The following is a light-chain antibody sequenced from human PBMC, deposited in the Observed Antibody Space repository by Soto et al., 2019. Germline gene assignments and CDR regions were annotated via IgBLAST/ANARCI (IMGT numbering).Light chain of an antibody. V-gene: IGLV2-14*01. CDR3: SSYTSSSTYVV. CDR2: DVS. J-gene: IGLJ2*01. Sequence: QSALTQPASVSGSPGQSITISCTGTSSDFGGYNYVSWYQQHPGKAPKLMIYDVSNRPSGVSNRFSGSKSGNTASLTISGLQAEDEAEYYCSSYTSSSTYVVFGGGTKLTVL. CDR1: SSDFGGYNY.